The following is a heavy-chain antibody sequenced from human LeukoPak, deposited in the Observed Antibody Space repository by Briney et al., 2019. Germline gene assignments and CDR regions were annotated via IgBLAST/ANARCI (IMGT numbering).Heavy chain of an antibody. V-gene: IGHV1-18*01. CDR3: ARAGKYDFWSGLNWFDP. CDR2: ISAYNGNT. CDR1: GYTFTSYG. Sequence: GASVKVSCKASGYTFTSYGISWVRQAPGQGLEWMGWISAYNGNTNYAQKLQGRVTMTTDTSTSTAYMELRSLRSDDTAVYYCARAGKYDFWSGLNWFDPWGQGTLVTVSS. D-gene: IGHD3-3*01. J-gene: IGHJ5*02.